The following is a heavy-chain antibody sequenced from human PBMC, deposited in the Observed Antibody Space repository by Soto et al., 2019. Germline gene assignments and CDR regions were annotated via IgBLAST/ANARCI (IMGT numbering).Heavy chain of an antibody. CDR3: ARGPGVWGSYRSYFDY. CDR2: SYYSGST. Sequence: QVQLQESGPGLVKPSQTLSLTCTVSGGSISSGGYYWSWIRRHPGKGLEWIGYSYYSGSTYYNPSPKSRVTISVDTSKHPCALKLSSGTAADTAVYHCARGPGVWGSYRSYFDYWGQRTLVTVSS. D-gene: IGHD3-16*02. CDR1: GGSISSGGYY. V-gene: IGHV4-31*03. J-gene: IGHJ4*02.